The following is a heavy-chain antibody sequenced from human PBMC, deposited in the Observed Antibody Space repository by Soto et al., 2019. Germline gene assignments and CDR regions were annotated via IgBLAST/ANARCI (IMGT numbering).Heavy chain of an antibody. J-gene: IGHJ4*02. CDR1: GFTFDDYT. CDR2: ISWDGGST. Sequence: GGSLRLSCAASGFTFDDYTMHWVRQAPGKGLEWVSLISWDGGSTYYADSVKGRFTISRDNSKNSLYLQMNSLRTEDTALYYCAKDSCPTYCGGDCYGAPDYWGQGTLVTVSS. CDR3: AKDSCPTYCGGDCYGAPDY. V-gene: IGHV3-43*01. D-gene: IGHD2-21*02.